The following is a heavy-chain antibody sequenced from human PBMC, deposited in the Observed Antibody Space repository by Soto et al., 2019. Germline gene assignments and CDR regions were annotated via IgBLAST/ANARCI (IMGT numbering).Heavy chain of an antibody. CDR1: GFTFSGSA. D-gene: IGHD5-12*01. J-gene: IGHJ4*02. CDR3: TASVYETFLEY. Sequence: PGGSLRLSCAASGFTFSGSAMHWVRQASGKGLEWVGRISNKANNYATAYGASVKGSFSISRDESKNTAYLQMNSLKTEDTAVYYCTASVYETFLEYWAQGSLVTVSS. V-gene: IGHV3-73*01. CDR2: ISNKANNYAT.